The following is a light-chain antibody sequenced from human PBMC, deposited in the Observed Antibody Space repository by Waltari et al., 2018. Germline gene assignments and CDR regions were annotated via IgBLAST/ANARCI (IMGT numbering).Light chain of an antibody. J-gene: IGKJ1*01. CDR3: QQYNNGPPGA. CDR1: QSVSSN. CDR2: GAA. Sequence: EIVMTLSPAPLPVSPGESDTLSCRAIQSVSSNLALYQQKSGHAPRLLIPGAATRATGIPARFSGGGSGTKFTLTISSLQSEDFAVYYCQQYNNGPPGAFGQGTKVEIK. V-gene: IGKV3-15*01.